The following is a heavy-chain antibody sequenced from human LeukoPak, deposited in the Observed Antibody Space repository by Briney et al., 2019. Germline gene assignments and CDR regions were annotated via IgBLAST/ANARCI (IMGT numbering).Heavy chain of an antibody. J-gene: IGHJ6*03. CDR1: GGSFSGHY. D-gene: IGHD3-10*01. CDR3: ARGAMVRGIQYYMDV. CDR2: IIHSGRI. V-gene: IGHV4-34*01. Sequence: SETLSLTCGVYGGSFSGHYWSWIRQPPGKGLEWIGEIIHSGRINYNPSLKSRVTISVDTSKNQFSLKLSSVTAVDTAVYYCARGAMVRGIQYYMDVWGKGTTVTISS.